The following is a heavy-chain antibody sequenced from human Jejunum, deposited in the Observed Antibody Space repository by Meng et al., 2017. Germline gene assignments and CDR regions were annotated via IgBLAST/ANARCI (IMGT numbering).Heavy chain of an antibody. CDR2: INTDGSTT. D-gene: IGHD4-11*01. CDR3: ARAMTTVTLNWFDP. J-gene: IGHJ5*02. Sequence: GESLKISCAASGFTFSNYWMHWVRQAPGQGLVYVSRINTDGSTTNYADSVKGRFTISRDNADNTLYLQMNSLRAEDTAVYYCARAMTTVTLNWFDPWGQGTLVTVSS. CDR1: GFTFSNYW. V-gene: IGHV3-74*01.